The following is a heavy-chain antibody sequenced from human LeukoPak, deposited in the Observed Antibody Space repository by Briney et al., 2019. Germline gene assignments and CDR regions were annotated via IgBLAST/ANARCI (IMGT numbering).Heavy chain of an antibody. Sequence: GGSLQISCQGSGYSVTSYWIGWVRQLPGKGLEWVGIIYPGDSDTRYSPSFQGQVTISADKSISTAYLQWSSLKASDTAMYYCARHRDDSSGYQTTELDYWGQGTLVTVSS. V-gene: IGHV5-51*01. CDR2: IYPGDSDT. D-gene: IGHD3-22*01. CDR1: GYSVTSYW. J-gene: IGHJ4*02. CDR3: ARHRDDSSGYQTTELDY.